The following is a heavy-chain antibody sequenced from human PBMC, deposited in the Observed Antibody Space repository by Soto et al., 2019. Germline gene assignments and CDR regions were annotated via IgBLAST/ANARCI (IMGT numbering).Heavy chain of an antibody. CDR2: ISAYNGNT. Sequence: ASVKVSCKASGYTFTSYGISWVRQAPGQGLEWMGWISAYNGNTNYAQKLQGRVTMTTDTSTSTAYMELRSLRSDDTAVYYCARHGGSQGVITPSDFDYWGQGTLVTVSS. V-gene: IGHV1-18*01. D-gene: IGHD3-10*01. J-gene: IGHJ4*02. CDR1: GYTFTSYG. CDR3: ARHGGSQGVITPSDFDY.